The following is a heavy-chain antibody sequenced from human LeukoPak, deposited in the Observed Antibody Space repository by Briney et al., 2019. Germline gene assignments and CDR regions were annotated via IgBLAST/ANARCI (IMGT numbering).Heavy chain of an antibody. V-gene: IGHV3-66*01. J-gene: IGHJ3*02. Sequence: GGSLRLSCAASGFTFSSYAMSWVRQAPGKGLEWVSVIYSGGSTYYADSVKGRFTISRDNSKNTLYLQMNSLRAEDTAVYYCARAEYYDSSGLDAFDIWGQGTMVTVSS. CDR2: IYSGGST. D-gene: IGHD3-22*01. CDR1: GFTFSSYA. CDR3: ARAEYYDSSGLDAFDI.